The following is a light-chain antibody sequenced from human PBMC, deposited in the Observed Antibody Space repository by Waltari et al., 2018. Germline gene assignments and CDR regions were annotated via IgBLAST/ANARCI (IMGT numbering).Light chain of an antibody. J-gene: IGKJ3*01. CDR3: QQFDDLPYP. V-gene: IGKV1-33*01. Sequence: DIQMTQSPSSLSASVGDRVTITCQASQDISNYLNWYQQKPGKAPELLIYEASNFEKVVPSMFSGSGSGTDLSFTISSPQPEDIATYHCQQFDDLPYPFGPGTKVDI. CDR1: QDISNY. CDR2: EAS.